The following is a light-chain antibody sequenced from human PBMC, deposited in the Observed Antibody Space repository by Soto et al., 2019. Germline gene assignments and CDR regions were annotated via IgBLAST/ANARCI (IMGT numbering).Light chain of an antibody. CDR2: DAS. J-gene: IGKJ4*01. CDR1: QGISSA. V-gene: IGKV1-13*02. CDR3: QQFNPSAVT. Sequence: AIQLTQSPSSLSASEGDRVTITCRASQGISSALAWYQQKPGKAPKLLIYDASSLESGVPSRFSGSGSGTDFTLTISSLQPEDFATYYCQQFNPSAVTFGGGTKVEIK.